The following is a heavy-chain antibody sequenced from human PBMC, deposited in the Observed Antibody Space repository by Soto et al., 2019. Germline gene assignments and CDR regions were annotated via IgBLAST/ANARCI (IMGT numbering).Heavy chain of an antibody. V-gene: IGHV4-4*07. CDR1: GGSISSYY. CDR3: ARGAHGDYYDSSGPLFDY. J-gene: IGHJ4*02. Sequence: SETLSLTCTVSGGSISSYYWSWIRQPAGKGLEWIGRIYTRGSTNYNPSLKTRDTMSVNTSKNQFSLKLSSVTAAATAVYYCARGAHGDYYDSSGPLFDYWGQGALVTVSS. CDR2: IYTRGST. D-gene: IGHD3-22*01.